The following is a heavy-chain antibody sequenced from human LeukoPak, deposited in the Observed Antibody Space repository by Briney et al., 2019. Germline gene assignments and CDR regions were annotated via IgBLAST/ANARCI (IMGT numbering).Heavy chain of an antibody. CDR2: ISGSGGST. V-gene: IGHV3-23*01. CDR3: AKDMLVRGSYFDY. Sequence: GGSLRLSCAASGFTFSSYGMSWVRQAPGKGLEWVSAISGSGGSTYYADSVKGRFTISRDNSKNTLYLQMNSLRAEDTAVYYCAKDMLVRGSYFDYWGQGTLVTVSS. J-gene: IGHJ4*02. CDR1: GFTFSSYG. D-gene: IGHD6-13*01.